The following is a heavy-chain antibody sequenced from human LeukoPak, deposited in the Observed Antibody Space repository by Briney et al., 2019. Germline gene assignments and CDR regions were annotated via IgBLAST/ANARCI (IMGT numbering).Heavy chain of an antibody. D-gene: IGHD6-25*01. J-gene: IGHJ6*02. CDR2: VIPIFGTA. V-gene: IGHV1-69*13. CDR1: GGTFSSYA. CDR3: AQSPPSGGYYYYYGMDV. Sequence: RASVKVSCKASGGTFSSYAISWVRQAPGQGLEWMGGVIPIFGTANYAQKFQGRVTITADESTSTAYMELSSLRSEDTAVYYCAQSPPSGGYYYYYGMDVWGQGTTVTVSS.